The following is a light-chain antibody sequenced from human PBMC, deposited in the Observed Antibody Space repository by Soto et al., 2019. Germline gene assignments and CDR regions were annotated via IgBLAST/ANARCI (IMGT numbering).Light chain of an antibody. Sequence: EIVMTQSPATLSVSPGERATLFCRARQSVTNNLAWYQQKPGQAPRLLIYDASTRATGIPARFSGSGSGTEFTLTISSLQSEDFAVYYCQQYNNWPPLTFGGGTKVEIK. J-gene: IGKJ4*01. CDR2: DAS. CDR1: QSVTNN. CDR3: QQYNNWPPLT. V-gene: IGKV3-15*01.